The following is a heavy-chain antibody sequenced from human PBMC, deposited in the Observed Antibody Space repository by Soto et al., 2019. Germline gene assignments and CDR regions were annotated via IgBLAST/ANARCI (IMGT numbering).Heavy chain of an antibody. J-gene: IGHJ4*02. V-gene: IGHV4-39*01. Sequence: QLQLQESGPGLVKPSETLSLTCTVSGGSISSNSHYWGWIRQPPGKGLEWIGSIYYSGNTYYNSSLMSLATISVYTSQNQFSLKVSSVTAADPAVYFCERHYYDSSVCPPGDYWGQGTLVTVSS. CDR3: ERHYYDSSVCPPGDY. CDR1: GGSISSNSHY. CDR2: IYYSGNT. D-gene: IGHD3-22*01.